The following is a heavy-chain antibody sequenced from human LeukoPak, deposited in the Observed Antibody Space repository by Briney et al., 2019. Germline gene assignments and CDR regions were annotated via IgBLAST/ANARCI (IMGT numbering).Heavy chain of an antibody. Sequence: SETLSLTCAVYGGSFSGYYWSWLRQPPGKGLEGMGEINLTGRTNYPPSLQRRVPISLDTSKYQFSLKLNSVTAADTAVYYCARGGGGVIITSYYYYLDVWAKGTTVTVSS. CDR3: ARGGGGVIITSYYYYLDV. CDR2: INLTGRT. V-gene: IGHV4-34*01. CDR1: GGSFSGYY. D-gene: IGHD3-3*01. J-gene: IGHJ6*03.